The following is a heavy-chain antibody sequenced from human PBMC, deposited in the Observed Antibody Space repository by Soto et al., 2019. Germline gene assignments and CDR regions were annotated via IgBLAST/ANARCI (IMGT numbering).Heavy chain of an antibody. V-gene: IGHV1-69*04. D-gene: IGHD2-21*01. CDR2: IIPILGIA. CDR3: ARDSSHCGGDCSPPPDYYYYYMDV. Sequence: SVKVSCTASGGTFSSYTISWVRQAPGQGLEWMGRIIPILGIANYAQKFQGRVTITADKSTSTAYMELSSLRSEDTAVYYCARDSSHCGGDCSPPPDYYYYYMDVWGKGTTVTVSS. CDR1: GGTFSSYT. J-gene: IGHJ6*03.